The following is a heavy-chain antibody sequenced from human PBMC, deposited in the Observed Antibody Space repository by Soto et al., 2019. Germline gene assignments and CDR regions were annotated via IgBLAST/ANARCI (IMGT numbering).Heavy chain of an antibody. CDR1: GFTFSSYA. CDR2: ISGSGDYT. V-gene: IGHV3-23*01. Sequence: EVQLLESGGGLVQPGESLRLSCAASGFTFSSYAMTWVRQAPGTGLEWVSSISGSGDYTYFADSVKGRFTISRDNSKDTLYLQMSRLRVEDTAIFCCAMDSRRLPPGWFDPWGQRTLVTVSS. D-gene: IGHD2-2*01. J-gene: IGHJ5*02. CDR3: AMDSRRLPPGWFDP.